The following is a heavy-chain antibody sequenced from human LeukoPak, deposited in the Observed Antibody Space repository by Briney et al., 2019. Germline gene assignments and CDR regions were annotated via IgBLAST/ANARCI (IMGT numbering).Heavy chain of an antibody. CDR3: ARTSGYDFWSGYYRSDY. J-gene: IGHJ4*02. CDR1: GGSISSGDYY. Sequence: SQTLSLTCTVSGGSISSGDYYWSWIRQPPGKGLEWIGYIYYSGSTYYNPSLKSRVTISVDTSKNQFSLKLSSVTAADTAVYYCARTSGYDFWSGYYRSDYWGQETLVTVSS. V-gene: IGHV4-30-4*08. D-gene: IGHD3-3*01. CDR2: IYYSGST.